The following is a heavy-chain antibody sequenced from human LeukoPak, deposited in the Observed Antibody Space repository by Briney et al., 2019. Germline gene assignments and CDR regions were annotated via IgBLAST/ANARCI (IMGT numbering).Heavy chain of an antibody. J-gene: IGHJ4*02. D-gene: IGHD5-12*01. CDR3: ARDPASVRGYSGYEPFDY. V-gene: IGHV1-18*01. CDR1: GYTFTSYG. CDR2: ISAYNGNT. Sequence: ASVKVSCKASGYTFTSYGISWVRQAPGQGLEWMGWISAYNGNTNYAQKLQGRVTMTTDTSTSTAYMELRSLRSDDTVVYYCARDPASVRGYSGYEPFDYWGQGTLVTVSS.